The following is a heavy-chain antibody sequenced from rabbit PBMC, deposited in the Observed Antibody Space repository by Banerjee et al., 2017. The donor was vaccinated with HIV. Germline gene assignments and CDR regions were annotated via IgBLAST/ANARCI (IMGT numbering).Heavy chain of an antibody. CDR3: ARDAGYGGYGYATGSYYFNL. V-gene: IGHV1S40*01. J-gene: IGHJ4*01. CDR1: GFSFSSSYY. Sequence: QSLEESGGDLVKPGASLTLTCTASGFSFSSSYYMCWVRQAPGKGLEWIACIYIGDGSTYYASWVNGRFTISKTSSTTVTLQMTSLTAADTAPYFCARDAGYGGYGYATGSYYFNLWGPGTLVTVS. D-gene: IGHD6-1*01. CDR2: IYIGDGST.